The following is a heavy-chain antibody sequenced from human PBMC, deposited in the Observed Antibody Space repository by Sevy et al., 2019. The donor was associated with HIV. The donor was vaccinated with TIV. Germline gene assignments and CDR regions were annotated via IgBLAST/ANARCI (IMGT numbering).Heavy chain of an antibody. CDR1: GGTLTNYA. CDR2: IVPVFGTS. CDR3: TSAADCSNGVCYPRVFEP. D-gene: IGHD2-8*01. V-gene: IGHV1-69*13. Sequence: ASVKVSCKASGGTLTNYAISWVRQAPGQGLEWMGEIVPVFGTSHHARSFQGRVTITADESTSTAYMELRSLRSEDTAVYYCTSAADCSNGVCYPRVFEPWGQGTLVTFSS. J-gene: IGHJ5*02.